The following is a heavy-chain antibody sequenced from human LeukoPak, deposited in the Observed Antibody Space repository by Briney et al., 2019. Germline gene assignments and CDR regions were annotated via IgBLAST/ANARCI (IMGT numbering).Heavy chain of an antibody. D-gene: IGHD5-24*01. V-gene: IGHV1-58*02. J-gene: IGHJ6*04. CDR1: GYTFTGYY. CDR3: AADRGDGYNGPAVDV. CDR2: IVVGSGNT. Sequence: SVKVSCKASGYTFTGYYMQWVRQARGQRLEWRGWIVVGSGNTNYAQKFQERVTITRDMSTSTAYMELSSLRSEDTAVYYCAADRGDGYNGPAVDVWGKGTTVTVSS.